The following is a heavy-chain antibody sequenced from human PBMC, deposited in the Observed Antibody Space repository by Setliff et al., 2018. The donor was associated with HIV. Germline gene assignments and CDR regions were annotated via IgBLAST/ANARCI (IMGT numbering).Heavy chain of an antibody. Sequence: SVKVSCKASGGTFRNYGISWVRQAPGQGLEWMGGIIPIFGTTNYAQKFQGRVTMTRNTSISTAYMELSSLRSEDTAVYYCARAVGGGFDPWGQGTLVTVSS. CDR3: ARAVGGGFDP. V-gene: IGHV1-69*05. CDR1: GGTFRNYG. D-gene: IGHD6-25*01. J-gene: IGHJ5*02. CDR2: IIPIFGTT.